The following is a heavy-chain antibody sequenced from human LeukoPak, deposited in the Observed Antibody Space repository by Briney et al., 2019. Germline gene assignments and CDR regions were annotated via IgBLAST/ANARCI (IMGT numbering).Heavy chain of an antibody. CDR3: ARDSGTTGEVKFDP. Sequence: SETLSLTCTVSGDSMNNDYWGWIRQSPGKGLEWIGRIYVTESTTYNPSLKSRVTISIDTSKNHISLKLTSVTAADTAVYYCARDSGTTGEVKFDPWGQGTLVTVSS. D-gene: IGHD3-10*01. CDR1: GDSMNNDY. CDR2: IYVTEST. J-gene: IGHJ5*02. V-gene: IGHV4-4*07.